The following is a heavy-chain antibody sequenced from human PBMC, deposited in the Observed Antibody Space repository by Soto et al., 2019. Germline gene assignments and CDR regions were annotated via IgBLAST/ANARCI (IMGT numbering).Heavy chain of an antibody. CDR1: GGTFSTYS. Sequence: GASVKVSCKASGGTFSTYSISWVRQAPGQGLEWMGGSIPIFGTANYAQKFQGRVTITADESTSTAYMELSSLRSEDTAVYYCARGGQHPKPSYYYNIDVWGQGTTVTVSS. D-gene: IGHD6-13*01. CDR2: SIPIFGTA. CDR3: ARGGQHPKPSYYYNIDV. J-gene: IGHJ6*02. V-gene: IGHV1-69*13.